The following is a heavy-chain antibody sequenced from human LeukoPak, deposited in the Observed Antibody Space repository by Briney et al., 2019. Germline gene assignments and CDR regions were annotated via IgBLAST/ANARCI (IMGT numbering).Heavy chain of an antibody. V-gene: IGHV1-18*01. Sequence: ASVKVSCKASGYTFTSYGINWVRQAPGQGLEWMGWISIYNSNTNYAQKFQGRVTMTRDTSISTAYMELRSLRSDDTAVYYCARGLIAAARDKPNYYYYYMDVWGKGTTVTISS. CDR2: ISIYNSNT. CDR3: ARGLIAAARDKPNYYYYYMDV. CDR1: GYTFTSYG. D-gene: IGHD6-13*01. J-gene: IGHJ6*03.